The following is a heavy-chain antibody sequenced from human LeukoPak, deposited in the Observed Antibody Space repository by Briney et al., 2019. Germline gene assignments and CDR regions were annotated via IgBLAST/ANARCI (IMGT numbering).Heavy chain of an antibody. V-gene: IGHV3-11*04. D-gene: IGHD3-10*01. CDR3: ARGARFGELLSY. CDR1: GFTFSDYY. J-gene: IGHJ4*02. CDR2: ISSSGSTI. Sequence: GGSLRLSCAASGFTFSDYYMSWIRQAPGKGLEWVSYISSSGSTICYADSVKGRFTISRDNAKNSLYLRMNSLRAEDTAVYYCARGARFGELLSYWGQGTLVTVSS.